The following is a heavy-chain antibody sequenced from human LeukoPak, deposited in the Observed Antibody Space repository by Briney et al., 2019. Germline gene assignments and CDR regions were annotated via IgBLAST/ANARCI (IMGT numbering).Heavy chain of an antibody. CDR1: GGSISSGSYY. J-gene: IGHJ4*02. CDR3: ARDGYYDSSGYYSNYYFDY. D-gene: IGHD3-22*01. Sequence: SETLSLTCTVFGGSISSGSYYWSWIRQPAGKGLEWIGRIYTSGSTNYNPSLKSRVTISVDTSKNQFSLKLSSVTAADTAVYYCARDGYYDSSGYYSNYYFDYWGQGTLVTVSS. CDR2: IYTSGST. V-gene: IGHV4-61*02.